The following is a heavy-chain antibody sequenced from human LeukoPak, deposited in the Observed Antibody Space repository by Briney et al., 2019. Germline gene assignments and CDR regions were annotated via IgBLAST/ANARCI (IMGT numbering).Heavy chain of an antibody. V-gene: IGHV4-59*01. CDR3: ARDQYHGSGTYAWFDP. D-gene: IGHD3-10*01. CDR1: GASISNYY. CDR2: ISFSGSN. Sequence: SETLSLTCTVSGASISNYYWSWIRQPPGKKLEWIAYISFSGSNNHNPSFKPRVTTSLDTSKNQFSLKLSSVTAADTAVYYCARDQYHGSGTYAWFDPWGQGTLVTVSS. J-gene: IGHJ5*02.